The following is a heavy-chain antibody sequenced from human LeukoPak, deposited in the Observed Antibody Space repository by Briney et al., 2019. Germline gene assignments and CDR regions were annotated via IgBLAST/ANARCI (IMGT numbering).Heavy chain of an antibody. Sequence: GGSLRLSCAASGFTFDDYAMHWVRQAPGKGPEWVSGISWNSGNIGYADSVKGRFTISRDNAKNSLYLQMNSLRPEDTALYYCAKSRTAVTTHGYFDYWGQGTLVTVSS. CDR3: AKSRTAVTTHGYFDY. D-gene: IGHD4-17*01. CDR1: GFTFDDYA. J-gene: IGHJ4*02. CDR2: ISWNSGNI. V-gene: IGHV3-9*01.